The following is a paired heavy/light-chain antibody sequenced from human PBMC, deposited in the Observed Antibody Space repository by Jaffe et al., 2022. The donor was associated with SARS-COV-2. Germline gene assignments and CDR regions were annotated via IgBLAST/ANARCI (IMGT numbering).Light chain of an antibody. V-gene: IGKV1-5*03. J-gene: IGKJ2*01. CDR2: KAS. Sequence: DIQMTQSPSTLSASVGDRVSITCRASQSVSTWLAWYQQKPGKVPKLLIYKASSLETGVPSRFSGSGSGTEFTLTISSLQPDDFATYYCQQYNSDSETFGQGTKVEIK. CDR3: QQYNSDSET. CDR1: QSVSTW.
Heavy chain of an antibody. D-gene: IGHD2-8*01. CDR2: IYSGGGT. J-gene: IGHJ6*02. Sequence: EVQLVESGGGLVQPGGSLRLSCAASGFTVSNNYMSWVRQAPGKGLEWVSLIYSGGGTHYADSVRGRFTISRDNSKNTLYLQINSLRAEDSAVYYCGCRSRGYGMDVWGQGTTVTVSS. V-gene: IGHV3-66*02. CDR1: GFTVSNNY. CDR3: GCRSRGYGMDV.